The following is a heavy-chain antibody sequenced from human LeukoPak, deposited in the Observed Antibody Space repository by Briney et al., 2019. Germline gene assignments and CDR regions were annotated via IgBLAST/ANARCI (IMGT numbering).Heavy chain of an antibody. CDR1: GGSISSYY. CDR2: IYTSGST. CDR3: ARHPRRDYYDSSGYYPTPYFDY. D-gene: IGHD3-22*01. J-gene: IGHJ4*02. Sequence: SETLSLTCTVSGGSISSYYWSWIRQPAGKGLEWIGRIYTSGSTNYNPSLKSRVTMSVDTSKNQFSLKLSSVTAADTAVYYCARHPRRDYYDSSGYYPTPYFDYWGQGTLVTVSS. V-gene: IGHV4-4*07.